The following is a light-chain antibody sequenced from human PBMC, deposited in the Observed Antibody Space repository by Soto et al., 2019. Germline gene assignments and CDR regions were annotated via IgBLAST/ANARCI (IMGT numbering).Light chain of an antibody. CDR2: IAS. Sequence: IQLTQSPSSLSASIGDRVALTCLASQGISNYLAWYQQKPGKAPKLLIYIASTLQGGVPSRFSGSGSGTDFSLTISSLQPEDVATYYCQYLNSFPLTFGGGTKVDI. J-gene: IGKJ4*01. CDR1: QGISNY. CDR3: QYLNSFPLT. V-gene: IGKV1-9*01.